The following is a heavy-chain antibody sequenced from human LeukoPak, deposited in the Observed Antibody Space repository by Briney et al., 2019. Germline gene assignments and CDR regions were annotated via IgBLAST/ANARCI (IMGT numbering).Heavy chain of an antibody. J-gene: IGHJ4*02. CDR2: ISSRSSYI. Sequence: GGSLRLSCPPSGFTFISYRMNWVRQAPGKGLEWVSSISSRSSYIYYADSVKGRFTISRDKAQNSLYLQMNSLRAEDTAVYYCARDRWDSYCPFDYWGQGTLATVSS. V-gene: IGHV3-21*01. D-gene: IGHD5-18*01. CDR3: ARDRWDSYCPFDY. CDR1: GFTFISYR.